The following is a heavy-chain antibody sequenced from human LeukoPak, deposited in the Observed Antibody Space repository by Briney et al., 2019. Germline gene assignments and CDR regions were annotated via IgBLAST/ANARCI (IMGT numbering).Heavy chain of an antibody. D-gene: IGHD1-1*01. V-gene: IGHV4-34*01. CDR3: ARDWNYLDY. J-gene: IGHJ4*02. Sequence: TSETLSLTCAVYGGSFSGYYWSWIRQPPGKGLEWIGEINHSGSTNYNPSLKSRVIISVDTSKNQFSLKLSSVTAADTAVYYCARDWNYLDYWGQGTLVTVSS. CDR2: INHSGST. CDR1: GGSFSGYY.